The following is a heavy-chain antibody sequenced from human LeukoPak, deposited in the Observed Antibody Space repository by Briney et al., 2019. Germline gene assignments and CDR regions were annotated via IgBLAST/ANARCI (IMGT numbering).Heavy chain of an antibody. Sequence: GGSLRLSCAASGFTFSDYYVSWIRQAPGKGLEWVSYISSSSSYTNYADSVKGRFTISRDDAKNSLYLQMNSLRAEDTAVYYCARVGERGYSYGYYFDYWGQGTLVTVSS. D-gene: IGHD5-18*01. J-gene: IGHJ4*02. CDR1: GFTFSDYY. CDR3: ARVGERGYSYGYYFDY. CDR2: ISSSSSYT. V-gene: IGHV3-11*06.